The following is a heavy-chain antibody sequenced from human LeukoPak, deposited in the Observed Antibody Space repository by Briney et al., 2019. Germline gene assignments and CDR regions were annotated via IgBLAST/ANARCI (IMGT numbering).Heavy chain of an antibody. CDR2: ISSSSSTI. CDR1: GFTFSSYS. Sequence: GGSLRLSCAASGFTFSSYSMNWVRQAPGKGLEWVSYISSSSSTIYYADSVKGRFTISRDNAKNSLYLQMNSLRAEDTAVYYCARGSGSYDYWGQGTLVTVSS. J-gene: IGHJ4*02. CDR3: ARGSGSYDY. D-gene: IGHD1-26*01. V-gene: IGHV3-48*04.